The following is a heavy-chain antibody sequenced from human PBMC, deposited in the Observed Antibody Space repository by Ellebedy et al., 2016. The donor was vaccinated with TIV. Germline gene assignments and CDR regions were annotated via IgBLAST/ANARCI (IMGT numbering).Heavy chain of an antibody. CDR1: GFSFSTYT. V-gene: IGHV3-21*01. CDR2: ITSSSSYI. CDR3: ARGKDGYNCFDY. J-gene: IGHJ4*02. D-gene: IGHD5-24*01. Sequence: GGSLRLXCAASGFSFSTYTMNWVRQAPGKGLEWVSSITSSSSYIYYADSLRGRFTISRDNAKNSLYLQMNSLSPEDTAVYYCARGKDGYNCFDYWGQGTRVTVSS.